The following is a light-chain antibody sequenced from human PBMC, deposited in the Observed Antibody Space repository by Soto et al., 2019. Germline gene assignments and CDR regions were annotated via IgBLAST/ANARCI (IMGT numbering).Light chain of an antibody. CDR2: EVN. CDR3: CSYAGYGTGV. Sequence: QSALTQPASVSGSPGQSITISCTGTSSDVGGYNLVSWYQHHPGKAPKLMIYEVNKWPSGISNRFSGSKSGNTASLTISGLQAEDEADFYCCSYAGYGTGVFGGGTKLTVL. J-gene: IGLJ2*01. CDR1: SSDVGGYNL. V-gene: IGLV2-23*02.